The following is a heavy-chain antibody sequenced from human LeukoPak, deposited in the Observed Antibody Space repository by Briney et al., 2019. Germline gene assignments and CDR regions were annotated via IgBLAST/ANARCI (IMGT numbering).Heavy chain of an antibody. J-gene: IGHJ4*02. CDR3: ARFFYYDASLPPY. D-gene: IGHD3-16*01. CDR1: GGSISTSNYY. CDR2: IYYSGRT. V-gene: IGHV4-39*01. Sequence: PSETLSLTCSVSGGSISTSNYYWGWIRQPPGKGLEWIGTIYYSGRTYYNPSFQSRVTISLDTSQNQLSLQVRSVTVVDTAVYYCARFFYYDASLPPYWGQGTLVTVSS.